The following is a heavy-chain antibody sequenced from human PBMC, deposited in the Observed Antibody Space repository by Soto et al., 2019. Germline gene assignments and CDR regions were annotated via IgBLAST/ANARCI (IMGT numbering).Heavy chain of an antibody. D-gene: IGHD3-22*01. CDR2: INTAGSTK. J-gene: IGHJ4*02. Sequence: GGSLRLSCAASGFTFSNFEMHWVRQAPGKGLEWVSYINTAGSTKYYAESVKGRFTISRDNARNSLFLQMNSLRAEDTAVYYCAKAPGGYLDYWGQGTLVTVSS. V-gene: IGHV3-48*03. CDR1: GFTFSNFE. CDR3: AKAPGGYLDY.